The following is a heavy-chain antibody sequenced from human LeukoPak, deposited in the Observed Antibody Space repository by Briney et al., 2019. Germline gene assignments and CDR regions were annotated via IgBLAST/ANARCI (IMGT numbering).Heavy chain of an antibody. D-gene: IGHD3-3*01. CDR2: ISSSSSTI. CDR1: GFTFSSYS. J-gene: IGHJ4*02. Sequence: GGSLRLSCAASGFTFSSYSMNWVRQAPGNGLEWVSYISSSSSTIYYADSVKGRFTISRDNAKNSLYLQMNSLRAEDTAVYYCSTRGSFFGGVYYTNWVDYGGQETLVTVSS. V-gene: IGHV3-48*01. CDR3: STRGSFFGGVYYTNWVDY.